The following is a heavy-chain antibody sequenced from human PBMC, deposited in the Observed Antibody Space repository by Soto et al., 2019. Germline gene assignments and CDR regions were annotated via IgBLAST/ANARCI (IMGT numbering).Heavy chain of an antibody. V-gene: IGHV3-49*03. J-gene: IGHJ4*02. CDR3: TRVTYYDFWSGYQH. CDR2: IRSKAYGGTT. Sequence: PGGSLRLSCTASGFTFGDYAMSWFRQAPGKGLEWVGFIRSKAYGGTTEYAASVKGRFTISRDDSKSIAYLQMNSLKTEDTAVYYCTRVTYYDFWSGYQHWGQGTLVTVSS. D-gene: IGHD3-3*01. CDR1: GFTFGDYA.